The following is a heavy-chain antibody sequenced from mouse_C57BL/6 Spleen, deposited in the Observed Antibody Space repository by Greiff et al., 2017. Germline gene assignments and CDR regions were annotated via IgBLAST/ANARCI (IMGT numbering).Heavy chain of an antibody. Sequence: VQVVESGAELAKPGASVKLSCKASGYTFTSYWMHWVKQRPGQGLEWIGYINPSSGYTKYNQKFKDKATLTADKSSSTAYMQLSSLTYEDSAVYYCARSRWLDYAMDYWGQGTSVTVSS. D-gene: IGHD2-3*01. CDR3: ARSRWLDYAMDY. CDR1: GYTFTSYW. V-gene: IGHV1-7*01. CDR2: INPSSGYT. J-gene: IGHJ4*01.